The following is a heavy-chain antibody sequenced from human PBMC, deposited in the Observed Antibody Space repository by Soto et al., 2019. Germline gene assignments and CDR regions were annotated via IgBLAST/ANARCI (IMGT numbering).Heavy chain of an antibody. D-gene: IGHD3-9*01. Sequence: EVQLVESGGGLVKPGGSLRLSCAASGFTFSSYSMNWVRQAPGKGLEWVSSISSSSRYIYYPDSVKGRFTISRDNAINSLYLRMSFMSADDTAVYYCAGGFDILTGLYFQHWGQGTLVTVAS. J-gene: IGHJ1*01. CDR2: ISSSSRYI. CDR3: AGGFDILTGLYFQH. V-gene: IGHV3-21*01. CDR1: GFTFSSYS.